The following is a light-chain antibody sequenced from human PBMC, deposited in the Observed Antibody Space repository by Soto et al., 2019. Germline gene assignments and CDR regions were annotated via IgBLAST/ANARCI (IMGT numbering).Light chain of an antibody. J-gene: IGKJ5*01. V-gene: IGKV3-11*01. Sequence: EIVLTQSPVTLSLSPGERATLSCRASQSVSSYLAWYQQKPGQAPRLLIYDASNRATGIPARFSGGGSGTDFTLTIYTLEPEDFAIYYCQQRSNWHPITFGQGTRLEIK. CDR3: QQRSNWHPIT. CDR2: DAS. CDR1: QSVSSY.